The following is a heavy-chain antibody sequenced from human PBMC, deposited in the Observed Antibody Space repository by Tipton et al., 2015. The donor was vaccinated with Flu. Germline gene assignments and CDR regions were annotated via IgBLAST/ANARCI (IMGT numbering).Heavy chain of an antibody. Sequence: QMQLVQSGAEVKKPGASVKVSCKASGYTFTSYGISWVRQAPGQGLEWMGWISAYNGNTNYAQKLQGRVTMTTDTSTSTAYMELRSLRSDDTAVYYCARDTTNDYGDYVLFYWGDGTRIDIWGQGTMVTVSS. D-gene: IGHD4-17*01. CDR2: ISAYNGNT. J-gene: IGHJ3*02. CDR1: GYTFTSYG. V-gene: IGHV1-18*01. CDR3: ARDTTNDYGDYVLFYWGDGTRIDI.